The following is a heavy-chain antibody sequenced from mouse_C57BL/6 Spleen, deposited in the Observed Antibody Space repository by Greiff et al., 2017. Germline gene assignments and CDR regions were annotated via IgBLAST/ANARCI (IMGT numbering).Heavy chain of an antibody. CDR2: IDPSDSYT. J-gene: IGHJ2*01. V-gene: IGHV1-59*01. CDR1: GYTFTSYW. Sequence: QVQLQQPGAELVRPGTSVKLSCKASGYTFTSYWMHWVKQRPGQGLEWIGVIDPSDSYTNYNQKFKGKATLTVDTSSSTAYMQLSSLTSEDSAVYYCARMTGTGYFDYWGQGTTLTVSS. CDR3: ARMTGTGYFDY. D-gene: IGHD4-1*01.